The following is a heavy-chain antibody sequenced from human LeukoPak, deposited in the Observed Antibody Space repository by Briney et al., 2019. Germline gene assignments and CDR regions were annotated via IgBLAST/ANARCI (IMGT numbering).Heavy chain of an antibody. CDR1: GYPFTNYA. D-gene: IGHD2-2*01. J-gene: IGHJ4*02. CDR2: INAGNGNT. CDR3: ARDRGSKAAEYYFDY. Sequence: ASVKVSCKASGYPFTNYAMHWVRQAPGQRLEWMGWINAGNGNTKYSQEFQGRVTITRNTSASTAYMELSSLRSEDTAVYYCARDRGSKAAEYYFDYWGQGTLVTVSS. V-gene: IGHV1-3*01.